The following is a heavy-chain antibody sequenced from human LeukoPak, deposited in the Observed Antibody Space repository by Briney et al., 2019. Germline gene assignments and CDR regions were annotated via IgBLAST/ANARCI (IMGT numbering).Heavy chain of an antibody. Sequence: SETLFLTCTVPGGSISGYTWSWIRQPAGKGLEWIGRIYASGSTNYNPSLQGRVTMSVDTSRGQFFLMVHSVTAADTAVYYCARGVVGATAFAYWGQGTVVTASS. CDR3: ARGVVGATAFAY. CDR1: GGSISGYT. D-gene: IGHD1-26*01. V-gene: IGHV4-4*07. J-gene: IGHJ4*02. CDR2: IYASGST.